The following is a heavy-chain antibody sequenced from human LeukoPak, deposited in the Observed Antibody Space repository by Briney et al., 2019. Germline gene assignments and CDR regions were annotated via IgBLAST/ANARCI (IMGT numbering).Heavy chain of an antibody. CDR3: ARKVYYDSSGYWLDY. J-gene: IGHJ4*02. D-gene: IGHD3-22*01. CDR1: GFTFSSYG. Sequence: GGSLRLSCAASGFTFSSYGMHWVRQAPGKGLEWVAVIWYDGGNKYYADSVKGRFTISRDNSKNTLYLQMNSLRAEDTAVYYCARKVYYDSSGYWLDYWGQGTLVTVSS. CDR2: IWYDGGNK. V-gene: IGHV3-33*01.